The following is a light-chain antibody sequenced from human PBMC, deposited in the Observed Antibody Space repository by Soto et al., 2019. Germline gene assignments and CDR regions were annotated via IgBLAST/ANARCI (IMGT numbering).Light chain of an antibody. Sequence: EIVMTQSPAILSVSPGERATLSYRASQGVRSNLAWYQQKPGQPPRLVISGASTRAPGIPARFSGFGSGTDFTLTISSLEPEDFAVYYCQQRTNWPPAFGQGTRLEIK. J-gene: IGKJ5*01. V-gene: IGKV3D-15*01. CDR3: QQRTNWPPA. CDR2: GAS. CDR1: QGVRSN.